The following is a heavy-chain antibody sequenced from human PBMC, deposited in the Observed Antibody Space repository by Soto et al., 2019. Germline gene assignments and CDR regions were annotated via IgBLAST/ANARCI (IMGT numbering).Heavy chain of an antibody. Sequence: QVQLQESGPGLVKPSETLSLTCTVSGGSISSYYWSWIRQPAGKGLEWIGRIYTSGSTNYNPPLKSRVSQSVDTSSNHFALKLSSVAAEDPAVYYGARDRRGGSGYGTLDYLGQGTLVTLSS. J-gene: IGHJ4*02. CDR1: GGSISSYY. V-gene: IGHV4-4*07. CDR3: ARDRRGGSGYGTLDY. D-gene: IGHD5-12*01. CDR2: IYTSGST.